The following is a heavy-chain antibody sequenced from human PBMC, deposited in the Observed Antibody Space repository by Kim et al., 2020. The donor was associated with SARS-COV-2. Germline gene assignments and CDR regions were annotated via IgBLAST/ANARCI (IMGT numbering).Heavy chain of an antibody. D-gene: IGHD1-26*01. CDR3: AKERAVVGATMASPLEFDY. J-gene: IGHJ4*02. Sequence: GGSLRLSCGASGFTFGSYAMSWVRQAPGKGLEWVSAISGSGRSTYYADSVKGRFTISRDNSKNTLYLQMNSLRAGDTAVYYCAKERAVVGATMASPLEFDYWGQGTLVTVSS. CDR2: ISGSGRST. V-gene: IGHV3-23*01. CDR1: GFTFGSYA.